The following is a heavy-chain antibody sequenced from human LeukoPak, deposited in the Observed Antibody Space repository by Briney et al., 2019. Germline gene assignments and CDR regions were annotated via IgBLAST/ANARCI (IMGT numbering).Heavy chain of an antibody. CDR2: IYSGGST. CDR1: GFTVSSNY. V-gene: IGHV3-53*01. CDR3: ARDLAYGSGSY. Sequence: GGSLRLSGAASGFTVSSNYMSWVRQAPGKGLEWVSVIYSGGSTYYADSVKGRFTISRDNSKNTLYLQMNSLRAEDTAVYYCARDLAYGSGSYWGQGTLVTVSS. J-gene: IGHJ4*02. D-gene: IGHD3-10*01.